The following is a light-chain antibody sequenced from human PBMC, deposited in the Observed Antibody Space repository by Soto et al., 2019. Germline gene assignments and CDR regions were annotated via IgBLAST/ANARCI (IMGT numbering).Light chain of an antibody. CDR3: QQFNSYPPT. Sequence: AIQLTQSPSSLSASVGDRVTITCRASQGISSALAWYQQKPGKTPKLLIYDASSLKSGVPSRFSGSGSGTDFTLTISSLQAEDFATYYCQQFNSYPPTLGQGTKLELK. V-gene: IGKV1-13*02. CDR1: QGISSA. J-gene: IGKJ2*01. CDR2: DAS.